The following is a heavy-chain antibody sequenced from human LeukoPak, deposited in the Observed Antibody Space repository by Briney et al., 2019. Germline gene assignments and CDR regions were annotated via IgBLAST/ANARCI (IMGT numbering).Heavy chain of an antibody. CDR1: GFTFDDYV. V-gene: IGHV3-49*03. Sequence: GGSLRLSCTTSGFTFDDYVMSWIRQAPGKGLEWVAFIRSKTYGGRAEYAASVKDRFIISRDDSKSIAYLQMNSLKSEDTAVYYCGRSNDSRSWYSQYYYYYGMDVWGQGTTVTVSS. D-gene: IGHD6-13*01. CDR2: IRSKTYGGRA. CDR3: GRSNDSRSWYSQYYYYYGMDV. J-gene: IGHJ6*02.